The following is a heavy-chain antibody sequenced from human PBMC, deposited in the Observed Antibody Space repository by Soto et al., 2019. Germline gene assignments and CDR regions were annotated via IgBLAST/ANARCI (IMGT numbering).Heavy chain of an antibody. CDR3: AKSHPITIFGVVTH. CDR2: IYSGGST. CDR1: GFTVSSNY. Sequence: GGSLRLSCAASGFTVSSNYMSWVRQAPGKGLEWVSVIYSGGSTYYADSVKGRFTISRDNSKNMLYLQMNSLRAEDTAVYYCAKSHPITIFGVVTHWGQGTLVTVSS. V-gene: IGHV3-66*01. D-gene: IGHD3-3*01. J-gene: IGHJ4*02.